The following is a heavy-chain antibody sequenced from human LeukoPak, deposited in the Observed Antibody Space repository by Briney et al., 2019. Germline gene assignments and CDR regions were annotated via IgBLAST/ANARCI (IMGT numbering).Heavy chain of an antibody. J-gene: IGHJ5*02. CDR3: ARDRAFKRGWFDP. D-gene: IGHD1-26*01. Sequence: PSETLSLTCTVSDYSINNGYYWGWIRQPPGKGLEWIGSIYHSGNTYYNPSLESRVTISVDTSKNQFSLKLRSVAAADTAVYYCARDRAFKRGWFDPWGQGTLVTVSS. V-gene: IGHV4-38-2*02. CDR2: IYHSGNT. CDR1: DYSINNGYY.